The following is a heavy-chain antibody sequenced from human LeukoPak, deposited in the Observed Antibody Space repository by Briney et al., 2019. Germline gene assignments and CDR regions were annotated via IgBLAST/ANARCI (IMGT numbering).Heavy chain of an antibody. Sequence: ASVKVSCKASGYTSTAYYIHWVRQAPGQGLEWMGWIDPTTVATNYAQKFQDRVMMTRDTSISTVYMELRRLRSDDTAVYYCARVTSGWKNFDYWGQGTLVTVSS. V-gene: IGHV1-2*02. J-gene: IGHJ4*02. CDR3: ARVTSGWKNFDY. CDR1: GYTSTAYY. CDR2: IDPTTVAT. D-gene: IGHD6-19*01.